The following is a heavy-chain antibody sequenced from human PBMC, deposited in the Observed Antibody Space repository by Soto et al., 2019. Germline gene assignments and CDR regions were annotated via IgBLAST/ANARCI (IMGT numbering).Heavy chain of an antibody. V-gene: IGHV3-43*01. D-gene: IGHD2-15*01. CDR1: GFTFDDYT. J-gene: IGHJ6*02. CDR2: ISWDGGST. CDR3: TGYCSGGSCPGGVGMDV. Sequence: EVQLVESGGVVVQPGGSLRLSCAASGFTFDDYTMHWVRQAPGKGLEWVSLISWDGGSTYYADSVKGRFTISRDDSKNSLYLQMNSLRTEDTALYYCTGYCSGGSCPGGVGMDVWGQGTKVTVSS.